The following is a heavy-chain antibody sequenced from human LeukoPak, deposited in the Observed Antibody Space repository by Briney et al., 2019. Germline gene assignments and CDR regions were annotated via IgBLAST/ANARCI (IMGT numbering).Heavy chain of an antibody. J-gene: IGHJ4*02. Sequence: PGRSLRLSCAASGFTFVVYAMHWVRQAPGKGLEWVSGISWNSDSIGYADSVRGRFTISRDNAKNSLYLQMNGLSVEDTALYYCAKDRSMVTTGSSDYWGQGTLVTVSS. CDR2: ISWNSDSI. CDR1: GFTFVVYA. D-gene: IGHD3-10*01. CDR3: AKDRSMVTTGSSDY. V-gene: IGHV3-9*01.